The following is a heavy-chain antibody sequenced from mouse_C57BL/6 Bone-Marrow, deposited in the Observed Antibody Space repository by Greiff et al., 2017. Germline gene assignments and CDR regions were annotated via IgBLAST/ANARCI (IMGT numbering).Heavy chain of an antibody. V-gene: IGHV1-63*01. CDR1: GYTFTNYW. CDR3: ARNYAWYFDV. J-gene: IGHJ1*03. Sequence: VQLQQSGAELVRPGTSVKMSCKASGYTFTNYWIGWAKQRPGHGLEWIGDIYPGGGYTNYNEKFKGKATLTADKSSSTAYMQFSSLTSEDSAIYYCARNYAWYFDVWGTGTTVTVSS. CDR2: IYPGGGYT. D-gene: IGHD2-4*01.